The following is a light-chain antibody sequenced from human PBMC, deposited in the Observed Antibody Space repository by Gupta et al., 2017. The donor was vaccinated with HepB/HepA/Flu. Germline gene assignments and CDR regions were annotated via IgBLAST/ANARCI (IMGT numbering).Light chain of an antibody. Sequence: PPSVSVSPGQTATITCSGHKLEDKYACWYQQKPGQSPVLVMYQDNKRPSGLPERFSGSNSGNTATLTISGTQAMDEADYYCQAWDTTTLYVFGTGTK. CDR2: QDN. CDR1: KLEDKY. V-gene: IGLV3-1*01. J-gene: IGLJ1*01. CDR3: QAWDTTTLYV.